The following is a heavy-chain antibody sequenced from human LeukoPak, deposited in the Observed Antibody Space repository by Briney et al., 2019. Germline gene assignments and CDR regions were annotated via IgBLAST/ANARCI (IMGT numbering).Heavy chain of an antibody. J-gene: IGHJ6*04. CDR1: GFTFSSYA. D-gene: IGHD3-9*01. Sequence: PGGSLRLSCAASGFTFSSYAMHWVRQAPGKGLEWVAVISYDGSNKYYADSVKGRFTISRDNSKNTLYLQMNSLRAEDTAVYYCAKEDYDILGMDVWGKGTTVTISS. CDR3: AKEDYDILGMDV. CDR2: ISYDGSNK. V-gene: IGHV3-30*04.